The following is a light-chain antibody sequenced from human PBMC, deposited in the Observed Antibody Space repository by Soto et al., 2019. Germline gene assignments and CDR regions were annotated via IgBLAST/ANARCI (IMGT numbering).Light chain of an antibody. V-gene: IGKV1-39*01. CDR1: QSISKY. CDR3: QQSYTTPRT. J-gene: IGKJ2*01. Sequence: DIQMTQSPSSLSASVGDRVTITRRASQSISKYLNWYQQKPGKAPNLLIYATSNLQSGVPSRFSGSGSGTDFTLTITSLQAEDFATYFCQQSYTTPRTFGQGTKLEIK. CDR2: ATS.